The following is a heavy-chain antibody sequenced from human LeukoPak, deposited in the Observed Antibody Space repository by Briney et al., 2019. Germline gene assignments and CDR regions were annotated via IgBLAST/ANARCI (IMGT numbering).Heavy chain of an antibody. D-gene: IGHD4-11*01. CDR3: AGTTVTTFGY. Sequence: SQTLSLTCTVSGGSISSGGYYWGWIRQPPGKGLEWIGYIYHSGSTYYNPSLKSRVTISVDRSKNQFSLKLSSVTAADTAVYYCAGTTVTTFGYWGQGTLVTVSS. V-gene: IGHV4-30-2*01. CDR1: GGSISSGGYY. J-gene: IGHJ4*02. CDR2: IYHSGST.